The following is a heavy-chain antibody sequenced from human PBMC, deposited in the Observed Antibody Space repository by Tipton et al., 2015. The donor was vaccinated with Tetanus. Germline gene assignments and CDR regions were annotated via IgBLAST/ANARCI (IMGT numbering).Heavy chain of an antibody. J-gene: IGHJ5*02. V-gene: IGHV4-59*01. CDR1: GGSITKDY. CDR2: ISHSGSP. CDR3: AGGLVRWYEP. D-gene: IGHD3-10*01. Sequence: TLSLTCNVPGGSITKDYWSWIRQSPGKTLEWIGYISHSGSPNYNPSLKSRATVSVDTSKNQFSLDLTSVTAADTAVYSCAGGLVRWYEPWGRGTLVTVSS.